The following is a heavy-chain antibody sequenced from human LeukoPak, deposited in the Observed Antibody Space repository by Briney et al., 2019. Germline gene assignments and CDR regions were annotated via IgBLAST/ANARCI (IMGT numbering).Heavy chain of an antibody. D-gene: IGHD6-19*01. CDR3: ARDWTAWYSSGWYKNWFDP. Sequence: ASVTVSCKASGYTFTSYGISWVRQAPGQGLEWMGWISAYNGNTNYAQKLQGRVTMTTDTSTSTAYMELRSLRSDDTAVYYCARDWTAWYSSGWYKNWFDPWGQGTLVTVSS. CDR1: GYTFTSYG. J-gene: IGHJ5*02. V-gene: IGHV1-18*01. CDR2: ISAYNGNT.